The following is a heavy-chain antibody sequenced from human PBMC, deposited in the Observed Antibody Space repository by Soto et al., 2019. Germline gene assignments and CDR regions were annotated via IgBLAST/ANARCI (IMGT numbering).Heavy chain of an antibody. CDR1: GFAFSGYS. J-gene: IGHJ6*02. CDR3: ARGGWNYDCLDV. V-gene: IGHV3-48*02. CDR2: MSNSGSRI. Sequence: GGSLRLSCEAFGFAFSGYSMNWVRQAPGKGLECISSMSNSGSRIYYSDSVKGRFTISRDNAMNSLYLQMNNLRDEDTAGYYCARGGWNYDCLDVWGQGTTVNVSS. D-gene: IGHD3-3*01.